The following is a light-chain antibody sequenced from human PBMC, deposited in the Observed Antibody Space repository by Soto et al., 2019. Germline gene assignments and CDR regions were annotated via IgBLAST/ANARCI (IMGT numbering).Light chain of an antibody. CDR2: LAS. CDR1: QGISNY. J-gene: IGKJ5*01. CDR3: QQYHYLIT. Sequence: IQLTQSPSSLSASVGDRVTITCRASQGISNYLAWYQQKPGRAPKLLIYLASTLQGGVPSRFSGSGSGTYFTFTISSLQPEDIATYYCQQYHYLITFGQGTRLEIK. V-gene: IGKV1-9*01.